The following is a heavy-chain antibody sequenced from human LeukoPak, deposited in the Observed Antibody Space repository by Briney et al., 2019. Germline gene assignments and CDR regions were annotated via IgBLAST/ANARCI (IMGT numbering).Heavy chain of an antibody. J-gene: IGHJ6*02. CDR3: ARDLKFGGYSLRYYYYGMDV. D-gene: IGHD5-18*01. CDR2: IYSGGST. V-gene: IGHV3-66*01. CDR1: GFTVSSNY. Sequence: GGSLGLSCAASGFTVSSNYMSWVRQAPGKGLEWVSVIYSGGSTYYADSVKGRFTISRDNSKNTLYLQMNSLRAEDTAVYYCARDLKFGGYSLRYYYYGMDVWGQGTTVTVSS.